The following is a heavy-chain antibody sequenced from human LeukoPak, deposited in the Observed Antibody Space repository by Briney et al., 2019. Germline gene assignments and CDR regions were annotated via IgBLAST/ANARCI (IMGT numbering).Heavy chain of an antibody. CDR3: ARMPSDCSSTSCFTRYYGMDV. Sequence: PSETLSLTCAVYGGSFSGYYWSWIRQPPGKGLEWIGEINHSGSTNYNPSLKSRVTISVDTSKNQFSLKLSSVTAADTAVYYCARMPSDCSSTSCFTRYYGMDVWGQGTTVTVSS. V-gene: IGHV4-34*01. CDR1: GGSFSGYY. D-gene: IGHD2-2*02. J-gene: IGHJ6*02. CDR2: INHSGST.